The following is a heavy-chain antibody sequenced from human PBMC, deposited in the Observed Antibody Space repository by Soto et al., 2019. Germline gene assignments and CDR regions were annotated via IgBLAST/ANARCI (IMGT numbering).Heavy chain of an antibody. CDR1: GGSVSSGSYY. V-gene: IGHV4-61*01. CDR3: AREGVDTANYGMDV. CDR2: IYYSGST. D-gene: IGHD5-18*01. J-gene: IGHJ6*02. Sequence: PSETLSLTCTVSGGSVSSGSYYWSWIRQPPGKGLEWIGYIYYSGSTNCNPSLKSRVTISVDTSKNQFSLKLSSVTAADTAVYYCAREGVDTANYGMDVWGQGTTVTVSS.